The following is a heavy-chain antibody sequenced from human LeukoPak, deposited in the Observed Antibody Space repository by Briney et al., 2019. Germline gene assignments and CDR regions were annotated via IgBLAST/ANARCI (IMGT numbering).Heavy chain of an antibody. CDR3: ARGPYSSGWTDY. Sequence: SETLSLTCAVYGGSFSGYYWSWIRQPPGKGLEWIGEINHSGSTNYNPSLKSRVTISVDTSKNQFSLKLSSVTAADTAVYYCARGPYSSGWTDYWGQGTLVTVSS. CDR2: INHSGST. V-gene: IGHV4-34*01. D-gene: IGHD6-19*01. CDR1: GGSFSGYY. J-gene: IGHJ4*02.